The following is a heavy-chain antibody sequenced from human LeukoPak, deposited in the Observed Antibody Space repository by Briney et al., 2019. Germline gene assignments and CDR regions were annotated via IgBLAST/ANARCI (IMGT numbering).Heavy chain of an antibody. CDR2: IYYSGGT. D-gene: IGHD6-13*01. J-gene: IGHJ4*02. CDR1: GGSISSYY. CDR3: ARIYSSSWLDY. Sequence: PSETLSLTCTVSGGSISSYYWSWIRQPPGKGLEWIGYIYYSGGTNYNPSLKSRVTISVDTSKNQFSLKLSSVTAADTAVYYCARIYSSSWLDYWGQGTLVTVSS. V-gene: IGHV4-59*01.